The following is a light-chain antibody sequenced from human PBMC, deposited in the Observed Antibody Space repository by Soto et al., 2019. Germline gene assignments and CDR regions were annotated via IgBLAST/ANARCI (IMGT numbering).Light chain of an antibody. CDR1: QSIGND. J-gene: IGKJ1*01. Sequence: EIVMRQSPVTLYVSPGEGATLSCWASQSIGNDVAWYQQRPGQAPSLLIYGASTRAPGIPARFSGSGSGTDFTLTISGLLSEDFALYYCQQYNNWPRTFGQGTNV. CDR3: QQYNNWPRT. V-gene: IGKV3-15*01. CDR2: GAS.